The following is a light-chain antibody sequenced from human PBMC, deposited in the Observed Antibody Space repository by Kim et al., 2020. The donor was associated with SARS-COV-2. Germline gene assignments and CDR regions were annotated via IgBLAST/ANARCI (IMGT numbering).Light chain of an antibody. J-gene: IGKJ2*01. Sequence: LSPGERAPLSCRASQSVSRTYLAWYQQKPGQAPRLLIYGAYSRATGIQDRFSGSGSGTHFALIVSRLEPEDFAMYYCQQYGSSVRTFGQGTKLEI. V-gene: IGKV3-20*01. CDR2: GAY. CDR3: QQYGSSVRT. CDR1: QSVSRTY.